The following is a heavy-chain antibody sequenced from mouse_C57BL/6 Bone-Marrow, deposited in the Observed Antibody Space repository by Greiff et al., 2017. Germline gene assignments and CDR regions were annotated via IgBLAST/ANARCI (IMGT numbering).Heavy chain of an antibody. CDR1: GFTFSDSG. D-gene: IGHD1-1*01. V-gene: IGHV5-15*04. Sequence: DVKLVESGGGLVQPGGSLKLSCAASGFTFSDSGMAWVRQAPRKGPEWVAFISNLAYSIYYADTVTGRFTISRENAKNTLYLEMRSLRSEDTAMYDCARREYYGSRAWFAYWGQGTLVTVSA. CDR3: ARREYYGSRAWFAY. J-gene: IGHJ3*01. CDR2: ISNLAYSI.